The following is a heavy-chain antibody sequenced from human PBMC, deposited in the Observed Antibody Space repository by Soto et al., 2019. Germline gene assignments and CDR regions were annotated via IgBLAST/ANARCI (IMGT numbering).Heavy chain of an antibody. V-gene: IGHV3-23*01. J-gene: IGHJ6*02. CDR1: GFTFSSYA. Sequence: HPGGSLRLSCAASGFTFSSYAMSWVRQAPGKGLEWVSAISGSGGSTYYADSVKGRFTISRDNSKNTLYLQMNSLRAEDTAVYYCAKPHLYYYIPLNYYYYGMDVWGQGTTVTVSS. CDR3: AKPHLYYYIPLNYYYYGMDV. CDR2: ISGSGGST. D-gene: IGHD3-22*01.